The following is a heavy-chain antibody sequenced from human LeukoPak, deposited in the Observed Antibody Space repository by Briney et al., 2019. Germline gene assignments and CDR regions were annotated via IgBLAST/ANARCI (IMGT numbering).Heavy chain of an antibody. J-gene: IGHJ6*02. Sequence: PGGSLRLSCTAPGFTFGDYAMSWFRQAPGKGLEWVGFIRSKAYGGTTEYAASVKGRFTISRDDSKSIAYLQMNSLKTEDTAVYYCTRDKGYPRSGSYRPTGYCGMDVWGQGTTVTVSS. V-gene: IGHV3-49*03. CDR1: GFTFGDYA. CDR3: TRDKGYPRSGSYRPTGYCGMDV. D-gene: IGHD3-10*01. CDR2: IRSKAYGGTT.